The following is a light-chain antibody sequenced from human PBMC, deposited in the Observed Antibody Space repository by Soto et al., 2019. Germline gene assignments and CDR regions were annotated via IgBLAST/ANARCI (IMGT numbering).Light chain of an antibody. CDR3: CSYAGSEV. V-gene: IGLV2-23*02. CDR2: EVN. J-gene: IGLJ3*02. CDR1: SNDVGSYNL. Sequence: QSALTQPASVSGSPGQSITISCTGTSNDVGSYNLVSWYQQHPGKAPKLMIYEVNKRPSGVSNRFSGPKSGNTASLTISGLQAEDEADYYCCSYAGSEVFGGGTKLTVL.